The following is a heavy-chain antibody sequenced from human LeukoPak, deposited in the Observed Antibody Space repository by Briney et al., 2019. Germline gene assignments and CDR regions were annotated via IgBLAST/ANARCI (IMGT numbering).Heavy chain of an antibody. D-gene: IGHD6-6*01. V-gene: IGHV3-23*01. J-gene: IGHJ6*02. CDR1: GFIFSNYA. CDR3: ARSIAARPMPPYYYYGMDV. Sequence: GGSLRLSCEASGFIFSNYAINWVRQAPGKGLEWVSGISVSGDSTYYADSVRGRFTISRDNSRSTIYLQMNSLRAEDTAVYYCARSIAARPMPPYYYYGMDVWGQGTTVTVSS. CDR2: ISVSGDST.